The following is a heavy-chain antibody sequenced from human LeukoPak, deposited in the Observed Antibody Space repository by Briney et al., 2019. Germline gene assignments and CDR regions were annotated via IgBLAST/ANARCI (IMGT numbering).Heavy chain of an antibody. CDR2: ISGSGGST. J-gene: IGHJ4*02. CDR3: AKAVTYYDYVWGSLRDYFDY. Sequence: GGSLRLSCAASGFTFSSYAMSWVRQAPGKGLEWVSAISGSGGSTYYADSVKGRFTISRDNSKNTLYLQMNSLRAEDTAVYYCAKAVTYYDYVWGSLRDYFDYWGQGTLVTVSS. V-gene: IGHV3-23*01. CDR1: GFTFSSYA. D-gene: IGHD3-16*01.